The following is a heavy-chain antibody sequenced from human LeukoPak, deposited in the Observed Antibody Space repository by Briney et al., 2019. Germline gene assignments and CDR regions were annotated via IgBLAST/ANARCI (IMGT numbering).Heavy chain of an antibody. CDR3: SRGYCSTITCPDFYGMDV. Sequence: LSLTCIVSGGSVSSDIYHWSWIRQAPGKGLEWVGRSRDKVNGYTTEYAASVKDRFTILRDDSRNSVYLQMNSLKSEDSAIYYCSRGYCSTITCPDFYGMDVWGQGTTVSVS. V-gene: IGHV3-72*01. CDR1: GGSVSSDIY. CDR2: SRDKVNGYTT. J-gene: IGHJ6*02. D-gene: IGHD2-2*01.